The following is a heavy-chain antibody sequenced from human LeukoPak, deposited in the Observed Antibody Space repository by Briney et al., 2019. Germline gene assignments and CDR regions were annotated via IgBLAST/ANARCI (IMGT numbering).Heavy chain of an antibody. J-gene: IGHJ4*02. V-gene: IGHV4-61*01. CDR2: ISYSGNT. Sequence: SETLSLTCTVSGGSVSSGSYYWSWIRQPPGKGLEWIGYISYSGNTNYNPSLKSRVTISVDTSKNQFSPKLSSVTAADTAVYYCARSRDGYNYVIPYWGQGTLVTVSS. CDR3: ARSRDGYNYVIPY. CDR1: GGSVSSGSYY. D-gene: IGHD5-24*01.